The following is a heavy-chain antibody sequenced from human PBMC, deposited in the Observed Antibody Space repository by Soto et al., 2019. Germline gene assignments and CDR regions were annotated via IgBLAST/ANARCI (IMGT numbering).Heavy chain of an antibody. Sequence: QLQLQESGPGLVKPSGTLSLTCTVSGGSISSSTYYWRWLRQPPGKVLEWIGTIYYSGSTYYNPSLKSRVTISVDTSKNQFSLKLSSVSAADTAVYYCASSGWFDPWGQGTLVTVSS. J-gene: IGHJ5*02. CDR2: IYYSGST. CDR3: ASSGWFDP. V-gene: IGHV4-39*01. CDR1: GGSISSSTYY.